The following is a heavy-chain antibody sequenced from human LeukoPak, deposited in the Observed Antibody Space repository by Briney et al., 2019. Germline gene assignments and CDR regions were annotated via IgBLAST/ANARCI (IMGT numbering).Heavy chain of an antibody. CDR2: ISYDGSNK. D-gene: IGHD5-12*01. CDR3: AKLEWLRSYNWFDP. Sequence: GGSLRLSCAASGFTFSSYGMHWVRQAPGKGLEWVAVISYDGSNKYYADSVKGRFTISRDNSKNTLYLQMNSLRAEDTAVYYCAKLEWLRSYNWFDPWGQGTLVTVSS. CDR1: GFTFSSYG. J-gene: IGHJ5*02. V-gene: IGHV3-30*18.